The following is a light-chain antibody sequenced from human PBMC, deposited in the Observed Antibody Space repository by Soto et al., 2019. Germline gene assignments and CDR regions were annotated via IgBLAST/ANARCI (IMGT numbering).Light chain of an antibody. CDR3: VQHNSYPWT. CDR1: QTISSW. J-gene: IGKJ1*01. V-gene: IGKV1-5*01. Sequence: DIQMSHSPSTLSGSVGDRVTITCRSSQTISSWLAWYQQKPGKVPKRLIYAASSLQSGVPSRFSGSGSGTEFTLTISSLQPEDFATYYCVQHNSYPWTFGQGTKVDIK. CDR2: AAS.